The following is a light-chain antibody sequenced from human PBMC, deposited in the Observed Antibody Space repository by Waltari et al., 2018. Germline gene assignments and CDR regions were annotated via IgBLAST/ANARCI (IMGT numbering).Light chain of an antibody. V-gene: IGKV1-9*01. J-gene: IGKJ4*01. CDR1: QGISNY. CDR3: QQLNSYPPT. CDR2: TAS. Sequence: IQFTQSPSSLSASVEDRVTITCRASQGISNYLAWYQQKSGKAPKLLISTASTLQTGVPSRFSGSGSGTDFSLTISSLEPEDFAAYYCQQLNSYPPTFGGGTKVEIK.